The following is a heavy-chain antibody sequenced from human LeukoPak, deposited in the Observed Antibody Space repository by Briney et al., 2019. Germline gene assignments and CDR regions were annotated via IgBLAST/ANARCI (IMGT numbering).Heavy chain of an antibody. CDR1: GFTFSRSW. V-gene: IGHV3-7*03. J-gene: IGHJ4*02. CDR2: IKQDGSEK. CDR3: ARRYFDY. Sequence: PGGSLRLSCAASGFTFSRSWMTWVRQAPGKGLEWVANIKQDGSEKYYVDSVKGRFTISRDNAKNSLYLQMNSLRAEDTAVYYCARRYFDYWGQGTLVTVSS.